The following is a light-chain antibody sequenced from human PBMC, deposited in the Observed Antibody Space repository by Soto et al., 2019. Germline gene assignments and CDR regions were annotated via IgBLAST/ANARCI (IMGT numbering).Light chain of an antibody. CDR2: DAS. J-gene: IGKJ5*01. CDR1: QSISSW. V-gene: IGKV1-5*01. CDR3: QQSYSTPIS. Sequence: DIQMTQSPSTLSASLGDRVTITCRASQSISSWLAWYQQKPGKAPKLLIYDASSLESGVPSRFSGSGSGTEFTLTISSLQPEDFATYYCQQSYSTPISFGQGTRLEIK.